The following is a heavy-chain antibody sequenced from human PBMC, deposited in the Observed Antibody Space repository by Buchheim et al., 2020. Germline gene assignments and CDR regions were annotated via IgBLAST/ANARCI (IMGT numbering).Heavy chain of an antibody. Sequence: EVQLLESGGGLVQPGGSLRLSCAVSGFTFSNYAMNWVRQAPGKGLEWVSTISGSGGSTYYADSVKGRFTVSRDNSKNTLYLQMNSLRAEDTAVYYCAKFPPPQLRTYSKNYYYYGMDVWGQGTT. J-gene: IGHJ6*02. CDR2: ISGSGGST. V-gene: IGHV3-23*01. CDR1: GFTFSNYA. D-gene: IGHD4-11*01. CDR3: AKFPPPQLRTYSKNYYYYGMDV.